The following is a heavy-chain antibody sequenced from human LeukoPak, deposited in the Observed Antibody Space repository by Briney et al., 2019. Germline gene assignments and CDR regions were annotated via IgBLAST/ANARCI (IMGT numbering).Heavy chain of an antibody. V-gene: IGHV3-30*02. CDR3: AKDYDILTGYSYDY. CDR2: IRYSGSNT. J-gene: IGHJ4*02. Sequence: GGSLRLSCAASGFTFSSYGMHWVRQAPGKGLEWVTFIRYSGSNTYYADSVKGRFTISRDNSKNTLYLQMNSLRAEDTAVYYCAKDYDILTGYSYDYWGQGTLVTVSS. CDR1: GFTFSSYG. D-gene: IGHD3-9*01.